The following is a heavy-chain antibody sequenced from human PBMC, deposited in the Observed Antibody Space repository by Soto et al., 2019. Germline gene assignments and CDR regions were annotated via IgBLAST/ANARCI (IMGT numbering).Heavy chain of an antibody. J-gene: IGHJ3*01. CDR3: AKGHYYDSSGRYPVEAFDF. D-gene: IGHD3-22*01. CDR1: GFTFSTYA. Sequence: EVQLLDSGGGLVQPGGSLRLSCAASGFTFSTYAMGWVRQAPGKGLEWVSSVSGGGESSYYADSVKGRFTISRDSSKNTLYLQMNSLRAEDTAIYYCAKGHYYDSSGRYPVEAFDFWGQGTMVTVSS. V-gene: IGHV3-23*01. CDR2: VSGGGESS.